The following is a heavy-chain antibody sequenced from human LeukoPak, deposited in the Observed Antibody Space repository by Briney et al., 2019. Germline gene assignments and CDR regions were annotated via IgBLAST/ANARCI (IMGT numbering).Heavy chain of an antibody. D-gene: IGHD1-26*01. CDR3: AREDAEWELGTAFDI. CDR2: FYHSGST. J-gene: IGHJ3*02. CDR1: GYSIRSGHN. Sequence: KPSETLSLTCAVSGYSIRSGHNWGWIRQPPGRGLEWIGSFYHSGSTYYNPSVKSRVTISVDKSKNQYSLKLSSVTAADTAVYYCAREDAEWELGTAFDIWGQGTMVTVSS. V-gene: IGHV4-38-2*02.